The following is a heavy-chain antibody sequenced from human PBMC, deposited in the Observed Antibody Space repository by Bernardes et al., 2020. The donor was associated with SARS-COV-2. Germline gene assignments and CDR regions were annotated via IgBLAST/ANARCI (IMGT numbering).Heavy chain of an antibody. Sequence: GGSLRLSCAGSGFPFNAHALTWVRRAPGKGLEWVANINQDGSEKSYVDSVKGRFTISRDNAKNSLYLQINSLRAGDTAVYYCARDDGYSRGNFYYYFGMDVWGQGTTVTVSS. CDR3: ARDDGYSRGNFYYYFGMDV. V-gene: IGHV3-7*01. CDR1: GFPFNAHA. D-gene: IGHD2-15*01. J-gene: IGHJ6*02. CDR2: INQDGSEK.